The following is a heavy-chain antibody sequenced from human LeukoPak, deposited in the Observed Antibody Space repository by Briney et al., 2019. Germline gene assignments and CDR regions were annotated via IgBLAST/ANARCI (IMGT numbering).Heavy chain of an antibody. Sequence: SETLSLTCAVYGGSFSGYYWSWIRQPPGKGLEWIGEINHSGSTNYNPSLKSRVTISVDTSKNQFSLKLSSVTAADTAVYYCAVQGHQWLRTFDYWGQGTLVTVSS. CDR3: AVQGHQWLRTFDY. V-gene: IGHV4-34*01. J-gene: IGHJ4*02. CDR2: INHSGST. D-gene: IGHD3-22*01. CDR1: GGSFSGYY.